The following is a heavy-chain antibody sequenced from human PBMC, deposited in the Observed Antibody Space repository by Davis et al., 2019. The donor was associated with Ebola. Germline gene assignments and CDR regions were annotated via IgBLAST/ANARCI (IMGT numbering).Heavy chain of an antibody. Sequence: PSETLSLTCAVYGGSFSGYYWSWIRQPPGKGLEWIGEINHSGSTNYNPSLKSRVTISVDTSKNQFSLKLSSVTAADTAVYYCARGLYGVCYYGMDVWGQGTTVTVSS. D-gene: IGHD4-17*01. J-gene: IGHJ6*02. V-gene: IGHV4-34*01. CDR3: ARGLYGVCYYGMDV. CDR2: INHSGST. CDR1: GGSFSGYY.